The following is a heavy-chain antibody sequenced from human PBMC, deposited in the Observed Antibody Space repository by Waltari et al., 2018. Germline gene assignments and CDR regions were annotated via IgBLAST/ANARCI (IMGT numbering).Heavy chain of an antibody. CDR2: ISSSSSYI. D-gene: IGHD3-3*01. V-gene: IGHV3-21*01. CDR3: ARDLARFLEWLSPDY. Sequence: EVQLVESGGGLVKPGGSLRLSCSAYGFTFSRDSMNWVRQAPGKGLEWVSSISSSSSYIYYADSVKGRFTISRDNAKNSLYLQMNSLRAEDTAVYYCARDLARFLEWLSPDYWGQGTLVTVSS. J-gene: IGHJ4*02. CDR1: GFTFSRDS.